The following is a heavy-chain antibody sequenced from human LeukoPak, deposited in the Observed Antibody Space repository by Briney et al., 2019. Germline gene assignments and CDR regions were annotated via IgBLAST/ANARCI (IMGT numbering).Heavy chain of an antibody. CDR1: GFTFSDYY. CDR3: ARARLYRYCSSTSCPAAYYYYGMDV. V-gene: IGHV3-11*01. J-gene: IGHJ6*02. Sequence: GGPLRLSCAASGFTFSDYYMSWIRQAPGKGPEWVSYISSSGSTIYYADSVKGRFTISRDNAKNSLYLQMNSLRAEDTAVYYCARARLYRYCSSTSCPAAYYYYGMDVWGQGTTVTVSS. CDR2: ISSSGSTI. D-gene: IGHD2-2*01.